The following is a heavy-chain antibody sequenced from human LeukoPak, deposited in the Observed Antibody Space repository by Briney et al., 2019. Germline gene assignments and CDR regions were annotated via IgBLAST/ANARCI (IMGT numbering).Heavy chain of an antibody. CDR2: IHNRGTS. Sequence: SETLSLTCTVSGASIRTSYWSWIRQPPGKGLEWLGSIHNRGTSNYKSSLKGRLTISGDTSKNQFSLKLNSVTAADTAVYYCALWRGYGGYFDYWGQGSLFTVSS. CDR1: GASIRTSY. D-gene: IGHD4-23*01. V-gene: IGHV4-59*01. J-gene: IGHJ4*02. CDR3: ALWRGYGGYFDY.